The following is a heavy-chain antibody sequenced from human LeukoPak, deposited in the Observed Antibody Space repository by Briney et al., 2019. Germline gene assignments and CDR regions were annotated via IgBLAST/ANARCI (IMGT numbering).Heavy chain of an antibody. J-gene: IGHJ3*02. CDR2: INPNSGDT. CDR1: GYTFTGYY. CDR3: AREHTYGVHNAFDI. Sequence: LGASVKVSCKASGYTFTGYYIYWVRQAPGQGLEWMGWINPNSGDTKYAQNFRGRVTMTRDTSITTAYVEVSRLRSDDTAIYYCAREHTYGVHNAFDIWGQGTMVTVSS. V-gene: IGHV1-2*03. D-gene: IGHD5-18*01.